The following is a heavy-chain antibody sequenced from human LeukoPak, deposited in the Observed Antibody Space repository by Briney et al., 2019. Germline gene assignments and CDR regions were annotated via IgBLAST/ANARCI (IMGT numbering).Heavy chain of an antibody. CDR3: AKGSLSSSSPRGNWFDP. CDR2: ISSSGGST. J-gene: IGHJ5*02. CDR1: GFTFSSYA. V-gene: IGHV3-23*01. D-gene: IGHD6-13*01. Sequence: GGSLRLSCAASGFTFSSYAMSWVRQAPGKGLEWVSAISSSGGSTYYADSVKGRFTISRDNSKNTLYLQMSSLRAEDTAVYYCAKGSLSSSSPRGNWFDPWGQGTLVTVSS.